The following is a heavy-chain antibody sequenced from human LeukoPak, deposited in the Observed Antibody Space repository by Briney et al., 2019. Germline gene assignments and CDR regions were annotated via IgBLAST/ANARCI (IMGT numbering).Heavy chain of an antibody. V-gene: IGHV3-74*01. CDR2: INEDGSTT. CDR1: GFTFSSNW. J-gene: IGHJ4*02. Sequence: GGSLRLSCAASGFTFSSNWMHWVRQAPGKGLVWVSRINEDGSTTNYADSVKGRSTIFRDNAKNTLYLQMNSLRAEDTAVYYCARDTLYYDSSGYPHLDYWGQGTLVTVSS. CDR3: ARDTLYYDSSGYPHLDY. D-gene: IGHD3-22*01.